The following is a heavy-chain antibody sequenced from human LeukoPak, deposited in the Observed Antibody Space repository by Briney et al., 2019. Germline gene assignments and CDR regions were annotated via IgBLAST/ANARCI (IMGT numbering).Heavy chain of an antibody. V-gene: IGHV3-15*01. CDR1: GFTFSNAW. CDR2: IKSKTDGETT. Sequence: GGSLRLSCAASGFTFSNAWMSWVRQAPGKGLEWVGRIKSKTDGETTDYAAPVKGRFTISRDDSKNTLYLQMNSLKTEDTAVYYCTTDWMTTVTTRVYYYYGMDVWGQGTTVTVSS. D-gene: IGHD4-11*01. J-gene: IGHJ6*02. CDR3: TTDWMTTVTTRVYYYYGMDV.